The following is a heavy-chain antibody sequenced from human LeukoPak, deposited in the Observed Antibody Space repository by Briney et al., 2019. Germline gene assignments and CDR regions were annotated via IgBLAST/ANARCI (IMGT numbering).Heavy chain of an antibody. J-gene: IGHJ4*02. CDR2: IWYDGSNK. V-gene: IGHV3-33*01. D-gene: IGHD2-21*01. CDR3: AGDIRVAFDY. CDR1: GFSFTTYG. Sequence: GRSLTLSCAASGFSFTTYGMHWVRQAPGKGLEWVAFIWYDGSNKFYADSVKGRFTISRDTSKNTLYLQMNSLRAEDTAVYFCAGDIRVAFDYWGQGTLVTVSS.